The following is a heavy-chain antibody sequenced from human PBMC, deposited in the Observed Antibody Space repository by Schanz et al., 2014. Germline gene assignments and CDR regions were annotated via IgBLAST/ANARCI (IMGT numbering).Heavy chain of an antibody. D-gene: IGHD3-22*01. V-gene: IGHV3-74*01. CDR3: ARDASSSDYHLAH. CDR2: INSVGSNT. Sequence: EVQLVQSGGGLVQLGGSLRLSCAASGFTFSSHWMHWVRQDPGKGLVWVARINSVGSNTDYADSVTGRFTISRDNAKNSLYLEMNSLRVEDTAFYYCARDASSSDYHLAHWGQGTLVTVSS. CDR1: GFTFSSHW. J-gene: IGHJ4*02.